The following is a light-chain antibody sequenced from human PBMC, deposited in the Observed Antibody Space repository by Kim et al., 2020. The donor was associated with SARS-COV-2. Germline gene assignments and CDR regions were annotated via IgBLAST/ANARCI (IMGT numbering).Light chain of an antibody. CDR1: QSISTN. V-gene: IGKV3-15*01. J-gene: IGKJ1*01. CDR2: GAS. CDR3: QQYTDWPWT. Sequence: EIVMTQSPVTLSVSPGERVTLSCRASQSISTNLGWYQQKSGQAPRLLIYGASTRATGIPARFSGSGSGTEFTLTISSLQSEDFAVYCCQQYTDWPWTFGQGTKVEI.